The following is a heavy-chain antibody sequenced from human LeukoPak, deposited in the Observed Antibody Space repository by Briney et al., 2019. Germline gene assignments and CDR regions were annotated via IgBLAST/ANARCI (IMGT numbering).Heavy chain of an antibody. CDR3: AREVTMVRGVFDY. CDR1: GGSISNYY. V-gene: IGHV4-59*12. CDR2: IYDSGST. J-gene: IGHJ4*02. Sequence: RPSETLSLTCTVSGGSISNYYWSWIRQPPGKGLEWIGYIYDSGSTNYNPSLKSRVTISVDTSKNQFSLKLSSVTAADTAVYYCAREVTMVRGVFDYWGQGTLVTVSS. D-gene: IGHD3-10*01.